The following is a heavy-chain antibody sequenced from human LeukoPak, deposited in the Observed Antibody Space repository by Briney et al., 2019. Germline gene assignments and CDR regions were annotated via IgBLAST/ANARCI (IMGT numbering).Heavy chain of an antibody. V-gene: IGHV4-59*06. J-gene: IGHJ3*02. CDR1: GGSISSYY. D-gene: IGHD5-24*01. Sequence: PSETLSLTCTVSGGSISSYYWSWIRQPPGKGLEWIGYIYYSGSTYYNPSLKSRVTISVDTSKNQFSLKLSSVTAADTAVYYCARDRLSSRAFDIWGQGTMVTVSS. CDR3: ARDRLSSRAFDI. CDR2: IYYSGST.